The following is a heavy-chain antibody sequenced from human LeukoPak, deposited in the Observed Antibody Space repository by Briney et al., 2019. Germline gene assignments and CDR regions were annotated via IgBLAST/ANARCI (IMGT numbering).Heavy chain of an antibody. Sequence: GGSLRLSCAASGFTVSSNYMSWVRQAPGKGLGWVAFISYDGSNKDYIESVKGRFTISRDNSKNTLYLQMNSLRAEDTAVYSCAKDRSEAYYDRAFDYWGQGALVAVSS. J-gene: IGHJ4*02. CDR1: GFTVSSNY. D-gene: IGHD3-22*01. V-gene: IGHV3-30*18. CDR2: ISYDGSNK. CDR3: AKDRSEAYYDRAFDY.